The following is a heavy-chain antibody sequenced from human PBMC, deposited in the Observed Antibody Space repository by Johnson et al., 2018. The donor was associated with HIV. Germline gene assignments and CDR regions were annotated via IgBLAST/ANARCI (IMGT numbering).Heavy chain of an antibody. Sequence: VQLVESGGRVERPGGSLRLSCVGSGFVFDDYGMSWVSQAPGKGLEWASFFYSGGGTYYADSVKGRFTISRDNSKNTLYLQMNSLRAEDTAVYYCAKRGSGWPSDAFDIWGQGTMVTVSS. CDR3: AKRGSGWPSDAFDI. V-gene: IGHV3-23*03. J-gene: IGHJ3*02. CDR2: FYSGGGT. D-gene: IGHD6-19*01. CDR1: GFVFDDYG.